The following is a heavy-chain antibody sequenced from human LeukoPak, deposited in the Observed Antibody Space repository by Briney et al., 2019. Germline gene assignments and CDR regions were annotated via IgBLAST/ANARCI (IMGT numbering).Heavy chain of an antibody. Sequence: GGSLRLSCAASGFTFSSYEMNWVRQAPGKGLEWVSYISSSGGTMYYADSVKGRFTISRDNAKNSLYLQMNSLRAEDTAVYYCAKSLWFGELDYWGQGTLVTVSS. D-gene: IGHD3-10*01. V-gene: IGHV3-48*03. CDR1: GFTFSSYE. CDR2: ISSSGGTM. CDR3: AKSLWFGELDY. J-gene: IGHJ4*02.